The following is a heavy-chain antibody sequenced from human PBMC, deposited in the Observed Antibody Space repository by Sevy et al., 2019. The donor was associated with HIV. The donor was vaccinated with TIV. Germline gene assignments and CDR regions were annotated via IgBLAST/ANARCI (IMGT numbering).Heavy chain of an antibody. CDR3: AREGCTKPHDY. CDR1: GFTFSKYS. J-gene: IGHJ4*02. Sequence: RGCLRLSCAASGFTFSKYSMSWVRQPPGKGLERVSTLSFGCGEINYADSVKGRFTISRVNSKSSVYLQINNLGPEDTAVHYCAREGCTKPHDYWGQGTLVTVSS. V-gene: IGHV3-23*01. D-gene: IGHD2-8*01. CDR2: LSFGCGEI.